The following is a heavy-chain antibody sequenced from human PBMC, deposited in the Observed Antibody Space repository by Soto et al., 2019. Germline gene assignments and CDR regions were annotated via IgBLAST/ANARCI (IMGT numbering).Heavy chain of an antibody. CDR1: GYTFTTYG. Sequence: QVQLVQSGAEVKKPGASVKVSCKASGYTFTTYGINWVRQAPGQGLEWMGWISAYKGNTNYAQKLQGRVTMTTDTSTSTAYMELRSLRSDDTAVYYCARVWVGTTFAYYYGMDVWGQGTTVTVSS. D-gene: IGHD1-1*01. J-gene: IGHJ6*02. CDR2: ISAYKGNT. CDR3: ARVWVGTTFAYYYGMDV. V-gene: IGHV1-18*01.